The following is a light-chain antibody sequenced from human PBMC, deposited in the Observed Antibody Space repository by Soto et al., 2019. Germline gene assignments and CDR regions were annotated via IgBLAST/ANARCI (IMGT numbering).Light chain of an antibody. CDR2: GAS. CDR3: QQYGSSPPYT. V-gene: IGKV3-20*01. CDR1: QSVSSSY. J-gene: IGKJ2*01. Sequence: EIVLTQSPGTLSLSPGERATLSCRASQSVSSSYLAWYQQKPGQAPRLLIYGASSRATGIPGRFSGSGSGTDFTLTISRLEPEDFAVYYCQQYGSSPPYTFGQATNVDSK.